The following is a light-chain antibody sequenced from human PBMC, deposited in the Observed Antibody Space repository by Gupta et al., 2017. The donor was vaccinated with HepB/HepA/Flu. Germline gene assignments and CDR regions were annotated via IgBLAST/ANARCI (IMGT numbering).Light chain of an antibody. V-gene: IGKV3-20*01. Sequence: IVLKQSAGTLSLSPGERATLSCRASQRVSSSYLAWYQQKPGQAPRLLIYGASSRATGIPDRFSDSGSGTDFTLTISRLEPEDFAVYYCQQYGSSPLTFGGGTKVEIK. CDR3: QQYGSSPLT. CDR2: GAS. CDR1: QRVSSSY. J-gene: IGKJ4*01.